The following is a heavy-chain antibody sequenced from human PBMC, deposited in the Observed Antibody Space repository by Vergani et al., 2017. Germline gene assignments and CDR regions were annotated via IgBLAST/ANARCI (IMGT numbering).Heavy chain of an antibody. CDR3: ARDHLITIGYYYGMDV. Sequence: QVQLQESGPGLVKPSETLSLTCTVSGGSISSYYWSWIRQPPGKGLEWIGYIYYSGSTNYNPSLKSRVTISVDTSKNQFSLKLSSVTAADTAVYYCARDHLITIGYYYGMDVWGQGTTVTVSS. J-gene: IGHJ6*02. D-gene: IGHD3-9*01. CDR1: GGSISSYY. CDR2: IYYSGST. V-gene: IGHV4-59*01.